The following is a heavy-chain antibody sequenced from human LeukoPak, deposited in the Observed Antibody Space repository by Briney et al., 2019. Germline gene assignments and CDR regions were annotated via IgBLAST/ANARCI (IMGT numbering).Heavy chain of an antibody. D-gene: IGHD3-10*01. Sequence: ASVKVSCKASGYTFTGYYMHWVRQAPGQGLEWMGWINPNSGGTNYAQKFQGRVTMTRDTSISTGYMELSRLRSDDTAVYYCARDFTMVRGVMGQNDYWGQGTLVTVSS. J-gene: IGHJ4*02. CDR2: INPNSGGT. CDR3: ARDFTMVRGVMGQNDY. V-gene: IGHV1-2*02. CDR1: GYTFTGYY.